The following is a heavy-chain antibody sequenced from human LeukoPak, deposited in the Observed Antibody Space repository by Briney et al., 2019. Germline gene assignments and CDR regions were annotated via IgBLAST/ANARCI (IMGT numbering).Heavy chain of an antibody. V-gene: IGHV3-53*01. CDR1: EFSVGSNY. J-gene: IGHJ6*04. D-gene: IGHD2-21*01. Sequence: GGSLRLSCAASEFSVGSNYMSWVRQAPGKGLEWVSVIYSGGSTYYADSVKGRFTISRDNSKNTLYLQMNSLRAEDTAVYYCARDHPLVPPDVWGKGTTVTISS. CDR3: ARDHPLVPPDV. CDR2: IYSGGST.